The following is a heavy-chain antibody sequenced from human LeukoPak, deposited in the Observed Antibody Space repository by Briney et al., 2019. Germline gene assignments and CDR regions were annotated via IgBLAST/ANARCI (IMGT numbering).Heavy chain of an antibody. CDR1: GFTFSSYA. J-gene: IGHJ4*02. CDR2: ISGTGANT. CDR3: AYADNNGWYYFDY. D-gene: IGHD6-19*01. Sequence: GGSLRLSCAVSGFTFSSYAMTWVRQAPGKGLEWVSAISGTGANTYYPDSVKGRFTTSRDNPRSTLYLQMNSLSNEDTAVYYCAYADNNGWYYFDYWGQGTLVTVSS. V-gene: IGHV3-23*01.